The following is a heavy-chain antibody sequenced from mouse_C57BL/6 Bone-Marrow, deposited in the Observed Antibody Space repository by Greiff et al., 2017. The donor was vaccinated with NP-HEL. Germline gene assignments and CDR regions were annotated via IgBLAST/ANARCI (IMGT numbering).Heavy chain of an antibody. CDR3: ARLGYGSSGDWYFDV. CDR2: ISYSGST. Sequence: EVKVVESGPGLAKPSQTLSLTCSVTGYSITSDYWNWIRKFPGNKLEYMGYISYSGSTYYNPSLKSRISITRDTSKNQYYLQLNSVTTEDTATYYCARLGYGSSGDWYFDVWGTGTTVTVSS. J-gene: IGHJ1*03. CDR1: GYSITSDY. V-gene: IGHV3-8*01. D-gene: IGHD1-1*01.